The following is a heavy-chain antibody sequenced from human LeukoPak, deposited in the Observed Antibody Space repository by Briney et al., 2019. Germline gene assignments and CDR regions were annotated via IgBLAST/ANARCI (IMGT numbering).Heavy chain of an antibody. J-gene: IGHJ4*02. Sequence: GGSLRLSCVASGFSFPNFAMTWVRQAPGERLEWVSAIRGSGDRTSYADSLKGRFTISRDKSKNTLYLQMSNLRAEDTAVYYCARDDAVDGGYLDYWGQGALVTVSS. V-gene: IGHV3-23*01. CDR2: IRGSGDRT. CDR3: ARDDAVDGGYLDY. CDR1: GFSFPNFA. D-gene: IGHD6-19*01.